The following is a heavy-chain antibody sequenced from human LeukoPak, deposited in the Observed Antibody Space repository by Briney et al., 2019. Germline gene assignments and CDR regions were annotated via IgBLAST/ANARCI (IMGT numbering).Heavy chain of an antibody. J-gene: IGHJ6*02. CDR2: ISSSRSYI. CDR3: ARGTYYSGYEFYHYTMDV. V-gene: IGHV3-21*04. CDR1: GFTFSSYS. D-gene: IGHD5-12*01. Sequence: GGSLRLSCAASGFTFSSYSMNWVRQAPGKGLEWVSSISSSRSYIYYADSVKGRFTISRDNAKNSLYLQMNSLRAEDTAVYYCARGTYYSGYEFYHYTMDVWGRGTTVTVSS.